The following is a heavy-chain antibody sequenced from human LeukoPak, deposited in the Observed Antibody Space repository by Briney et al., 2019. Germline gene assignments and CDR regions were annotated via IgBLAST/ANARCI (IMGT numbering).Heavy chain of an antibody. CDR3: ARRTRSAGDY. V-gene: IGHV3-11*01. CDR1: GGSISSSSYD. CDR2: ISSSGSSI. D-gene: IGHD3-10*01. Sequence: LSLTCTVSGGSISSSSYDWGWIRQAPGKGLEWVSYISSSGSSINYADSVKGRFTISRDNAKNSLYLQMNSLRAEDTAVYYCARRTRSAGDYWGQGTLVTVSS. J-gene: IGHJ4*02.